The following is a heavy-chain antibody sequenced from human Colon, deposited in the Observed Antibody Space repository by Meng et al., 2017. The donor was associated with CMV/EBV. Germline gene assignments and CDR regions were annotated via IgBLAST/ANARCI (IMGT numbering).Heavy chain of an antibody. CDR1: GFTVSTNF. CDR3: AKGHQYYGSGGYGYYYGMDV. Sequence: GGSLRLSCAASGFTVSTNFMNWVRQAPGRGLEWVSVIYSGGSTYYADSVKGRFTISRDNAMNTLYLQMNSLSTEDSAVYFCAKGHQYYGSGGYGYYYGMDVGGKGKKVTVSS. CDR2: IYSGGST. J-gene: IGHJ6*04. D-gene: IGHD3-10*01. V-gene: IGHV3-53*05.